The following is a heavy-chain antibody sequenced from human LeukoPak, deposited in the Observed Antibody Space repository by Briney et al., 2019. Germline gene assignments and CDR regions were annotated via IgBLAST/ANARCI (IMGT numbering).Heavy chain of an antibody. V-gene: IGHV4-59*01. CDR3: VRNKEVFDY. J-gene: IGHJ4*02. CDR1: GGSLGNDF. CDR2: SHNSGST. Sequence: SETLSLTCSVSGGSLGNDFWSWIRQPPGKGLEWIGYSHNSGSTRYNPSLKSRVTISLDTSKNQFSLKVRSMTAADAAVYYCVRNKEVFDYWGRGTLVTVSS.